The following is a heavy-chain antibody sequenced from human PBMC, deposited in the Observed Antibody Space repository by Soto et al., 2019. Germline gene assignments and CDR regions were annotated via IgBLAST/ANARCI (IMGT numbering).Heavy chain of an antibody. D-gene: IGHD3-16*02. V-gene: IGHV3-23*01. CDR3: ARSRRGSYRSFDY. CDR1: GFTFSNYA. CDR2: ISGSGGRS. J-gene: IGHJ4*02. Sequence: GGSLRLSCAASGFTFSNYAMTWVRQGPGKGLEWVSGISGSGGRSYYADSVKGRFTISRDNSKSALYLQMNSLRAEDTAVYYCARSRRGSYRSFDYWGQGTLDTVSS.